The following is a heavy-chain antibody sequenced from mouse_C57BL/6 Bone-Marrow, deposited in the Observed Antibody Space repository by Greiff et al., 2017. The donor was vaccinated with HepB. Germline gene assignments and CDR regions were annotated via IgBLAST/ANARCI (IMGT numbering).Heavy chain of an antibody. CDR3: ARQGTTVVYFDY. V-gene: IGHV5-12*01. D-gene: IGHD1-1*01. CDR2: ISNGGGST. CDR1: GFTFSDYY. J-gene: IGHJ2*01. Sequence: EVKVVESGGGLVQPGGSLKLSCAASGFTFSDYYMYWVRQTPEKRLEWVAYISNGGGSTYYPDTVKGRFTISRDNAKNTLYLQMSRLKSEDTAMYYCARQGTTVVYFDYWGQGTTLTVSS.